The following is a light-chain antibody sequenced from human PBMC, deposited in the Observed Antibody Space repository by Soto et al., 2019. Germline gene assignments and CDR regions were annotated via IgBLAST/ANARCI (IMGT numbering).Light chain of an antibody. CDR3: QTWGTGIVV. CDR2: LNSDGSH. V-gene: IGLV4-69*01. J-gene: IGLJ2*01. CDR1: SGHSSYA. Sequence: HPVLTQSPSASASLGASVKLTCTLSSGHSSYAIAWHQQQSEKGPRYLMKLNSDGSHSKGDGIPDRFSGSSSGAERYLTISSLQSEDEADYYCQTWGTGIVVFGGGTKLTVL.